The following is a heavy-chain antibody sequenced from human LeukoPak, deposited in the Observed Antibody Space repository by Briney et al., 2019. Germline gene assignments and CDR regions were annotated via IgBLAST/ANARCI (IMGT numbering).Heavy chain of an antibody. CDR2: INPNSGGT. CDR3: ARTLYSSGWYGGALQGPSFDY. CDR1: GYTFTGYY. J-gene: IGHJ4*02. Sequence: GASVKVSCKASGYTFTGYYMHWVRQAPGQGLEWMGWINPNSGGTNYAQKFQGRVTMTRDTSISTAYMELSRLRSGDTAVYYCARTLYSSGWYGGALQGPSFDYWGQGTLVTVSS. V-gene: IGHV1-2*02. D-gene: IGHD6-19*01.